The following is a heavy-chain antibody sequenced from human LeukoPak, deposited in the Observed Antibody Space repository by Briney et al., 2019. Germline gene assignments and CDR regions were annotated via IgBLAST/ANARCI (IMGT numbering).Heavy chain of an antibody. Sequence: GGSLRLSCAASGFDFSNYWMYWVRQAPGKGLEWVANIKQDGSEKYYVDSVKGRFTISRDNAKSSLFLQMNSLRAEDTAVYYCARDTAGADYWGQGTLVTVSS. J-gene: IGHJ4*02. CDR1: GFDFSNYW. CDR2: IKQDGSEK. V-gene: IGHV3-7*03. D-gene: IGHD1-1*01. CDR3: ARDTAGADY.